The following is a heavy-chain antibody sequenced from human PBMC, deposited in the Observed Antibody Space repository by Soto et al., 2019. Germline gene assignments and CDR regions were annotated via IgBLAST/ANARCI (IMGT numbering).Heavy chain of an antibody. Sequence: GGSLRLSCAASGFTFSSYAMSWVRQAPGKGLEWVSAISGSGGSTYYADSVKGRFTISRDNSKNTLYLQMNSLRAEDTAVYYCAKAQRFLEWLLSSQYYFDYWGQGTLVTVSS. CDR3: AKAQRFLEWLLSSQYYFDY. CDR1: GFTFSSYA. D-gene: IGHD3-3*01. V-gene: IGHV3-23*01. CDR2: ISGSGGST. J-gene: IGHJ4*02.